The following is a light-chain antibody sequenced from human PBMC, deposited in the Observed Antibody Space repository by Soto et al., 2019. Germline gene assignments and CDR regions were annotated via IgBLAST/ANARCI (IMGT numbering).Light chain of an antibody. J-gene: IGLJ1*01. CDR1: SSDVGSYNL. CDR2: EGS. CDR3: CSYAGSSTYV. V-gene: IGLV2-23*01. Sequence: QSALTQPASVSGSPGQSITISCTGTSSDVGSYNLVSWYQQHPGKAPKLMIYEGSKRPSGVSNRFSGSKSGNTASLTISGLQAEDEAVYYCCSYAGSSTYVFGTGTQLTVL.